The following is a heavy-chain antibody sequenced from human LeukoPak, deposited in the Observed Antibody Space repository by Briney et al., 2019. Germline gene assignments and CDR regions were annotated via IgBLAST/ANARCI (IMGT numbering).Heavy chain of an antibody. J-gene: IGHJ4*02. CDR2: ISYDGSNK. CDR3: ARGDVDTANYYFDY. V-gene: IGHV3-30-3*01. Sequence: GGSLRLSCAASGFTFSSYAMHWVRQAPGKGLEWVAVISYDGSNKYYADSVKGRFTISGDNSKNTLYLQMNSLRAEDTAVYYCARGDVDTANYYFDYWGQGTLVTVSS. D-gene: IGHD5-18*01. CDR1: GFTFSSYA.